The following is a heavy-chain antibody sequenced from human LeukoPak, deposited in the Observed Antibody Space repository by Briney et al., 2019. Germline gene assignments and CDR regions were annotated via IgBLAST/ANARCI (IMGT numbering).Heavy chain of an antibody. CDR2: IYYTGST. D-gene: IGHD3-10*01. CDR1: ADSISSYY. Sequence: PSETLSLTCTVSADSISSYYWSWIRQPPGKGLEWIGYIYYTGSTNYNPSLKSRVTISVDTSENQFSLSLRLSSVTAADTAVYYCARTDYHGSGSFYDNWFDPWGQGTLATVSS. V-gene: IGHV4-59*01. J-gene: IGHJ5*02. CDR3: ARTDYHGSGSFYDNWFDP.